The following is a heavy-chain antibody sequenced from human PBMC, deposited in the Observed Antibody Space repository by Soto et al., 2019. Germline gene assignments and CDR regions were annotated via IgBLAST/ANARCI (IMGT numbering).Heavy chain of an antibody. J-gene: IGHJ4*02. D-gene: IGHD2-8*01. CDR1: GFTFCNYA. CDR2: ISSSGGST. Sequence: EVQLLDSGGGLVQPGGSLRLSCAASGFTFCNYAMSWVRQAPGKELEWVSSISSSGGSTDYADSVKGRFTISRDNSQNTLNLQMNSLRAEDTAIYFCAKNQHAMAHDYWGPGTLVTVSS. V-gene: IGHV3-23*01. CDR3: AKNQHAMAHDY.